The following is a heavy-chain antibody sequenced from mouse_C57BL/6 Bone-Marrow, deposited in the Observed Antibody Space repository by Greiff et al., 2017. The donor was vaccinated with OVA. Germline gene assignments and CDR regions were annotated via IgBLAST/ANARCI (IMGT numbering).Heavy chain of an antibody. J-gene: IGHJ2*01. V-gene: IGHV1-81*01. Sequence: VQLQESGAELARPGASVKLSCKASGYTFTSYGISWVKQRTGQGLEWIGEIYPRSGNTYYNEKFKGKATLTADKSSSTAYMELRSLTSEDSAVYFCARERWDYSFDYWGQGTTLTVSS. D-gene: IGHD1-1*01. CDR1: GYTFTSYG. CDR3: ARERWDYSFDY. CDR2: IYPRSGNT.